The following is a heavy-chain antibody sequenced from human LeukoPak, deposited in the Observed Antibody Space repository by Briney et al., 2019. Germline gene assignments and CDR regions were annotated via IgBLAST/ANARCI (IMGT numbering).Heavy chain of an antibody. CDR3: ARGRSSWEQLTYYYYYYMDV. CDR2: IYYSGST. V-gene: IGHV4-59*01. CDR1: GGSISSYY. Sequence: SETLSLTCTVSGGSISSYYWSWLRQPPGKGLEWVGYIYYSGSTNYNPSLKSRVTISVDTSKNQFSLKLSSVTAADTAVYYCARGRSSWEQLTYYYYYYMDVWGKGTTVTVSS. D-gene: IGHD1-26*01. J-gene: IGHJ6*03.